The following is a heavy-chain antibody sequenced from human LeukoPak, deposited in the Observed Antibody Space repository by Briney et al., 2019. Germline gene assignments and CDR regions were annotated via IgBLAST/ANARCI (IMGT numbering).Heavy chain of an antibody. V-gene: IGHV4-4*07. CDR1: GGSISSYY. Sequence: SETLSLTCTVSGGSISSYYWSWIRQPAGKGLEWIGCIYTSGSTNYNPSLKSRVTMSVDTSKNQFSLKLSSVTAADTAVYYCAREISLYGSGSPMFDPWGQGTLVTVSS. CDR2: IYTSGST. CDR3: AREISLYGSGSPMFDP. D-gene: IGHD3-10*01. J-gene: IGHJ5*02.